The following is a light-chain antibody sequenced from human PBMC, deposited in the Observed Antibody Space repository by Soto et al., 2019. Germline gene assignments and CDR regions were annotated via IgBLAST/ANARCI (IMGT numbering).Light chain of an antibody. V-gene: IGKV3-20*01. CDR2: GAS. CDR3: QQYGSSPQT. J-gene: IGKJ4*01. Sequence: EIVLTQSPGTLSLSPGERATLSCRASQSVYKNFLAWYQQKPGQAPRLLINGASNRATGIPDRFSGSGSGTDFSLTIDRLEPEDFAVYCCQQYGSSPQTFGGGTKVAIK. CDR1: QSVYKNF.